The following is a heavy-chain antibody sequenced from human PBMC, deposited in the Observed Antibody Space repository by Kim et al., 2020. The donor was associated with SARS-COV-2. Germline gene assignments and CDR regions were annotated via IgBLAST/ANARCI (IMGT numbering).Heavy chain of an antibody. CDR1: GFTFSDYY. Sequence: GGSLRLSCAASGFTFSDYYMSWIRQAPGKGLEWVSYISSSGSTIYYADSVKGRFTISRDNAKNSLYLQMNSLRAEDTAVYYCARAAYCGGDCYSPFDYWGQGTLVTVSS. CDR2: ISSSGSTI. D-gene: IGHD2-21*02. CDR3: ARAAYCGGDCYSPFDY. V-gene: IGHV3-11*01. J-gene: IGHJ4*02.